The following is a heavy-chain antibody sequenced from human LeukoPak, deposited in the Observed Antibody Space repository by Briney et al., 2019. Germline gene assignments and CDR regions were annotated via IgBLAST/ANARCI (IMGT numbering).Heavy chain of an antibody. V-gene: IGHV5-51*03. CDR2: IYPGDSDT. CDR3: ARFAISVCSGGSCYSGAFDI. Sequence: KPGESLKISCKGSGYSFTSYWIGWVRQMPGKGLEWMGIIYPGDSDTRYSPSFQGQVTISADKSISTAYLQWSSLKASDTAMYYCARFAISVCSGGSCYSGAFDIWGQGTMVTVSS. CDR1: GYSFTSYW. J-gene: IGHJ3*02. D-gene: IGHD2-15*01.